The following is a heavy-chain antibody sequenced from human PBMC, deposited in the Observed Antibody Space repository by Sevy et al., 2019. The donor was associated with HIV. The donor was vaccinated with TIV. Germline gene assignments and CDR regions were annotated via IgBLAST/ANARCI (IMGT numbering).Heavy chain of an antibody. Sequence: SETLSLTCTVSGGSISSGGYYWSWIRQHPGKGLEWIGYIYYSGSTYYNPSLKSRVTISVDTSKNQVSLKLSSVTAADTAVYYCARVGSVMGYSYGYYAFDIWGQGTMVTVSS. CDR1: GGSISSGGYY. J-gene: IGHJ3*02. D-gene: IGHD5-18*01. V-gene: IGHV4-31*03. CDR3: ARVGSVMGYSYGYYAFDI. CDR2: IYYSGST.